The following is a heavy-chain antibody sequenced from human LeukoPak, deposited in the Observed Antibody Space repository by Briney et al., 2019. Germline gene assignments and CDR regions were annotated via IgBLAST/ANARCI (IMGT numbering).Heavy chain of an antibody. J-gene: IGHJ6*02. V-gene: IGHV4-59*01. CDR2: ISYSGST. Sequence: SETLSLTCTVSGGSISGYYWSWIRQPPGKGLEWIGYISYSGSTNYNPSLKSRLTISVDTSKNQFSLKLRSVTAADTAVYYCARGYTAMSRNYYYGMDVWGQGTTVTVSS. CDR1: GGSISGYY. CDR3: ARGYTAMSRNYYYGMDV. D-gene: IGHD5-18*01.